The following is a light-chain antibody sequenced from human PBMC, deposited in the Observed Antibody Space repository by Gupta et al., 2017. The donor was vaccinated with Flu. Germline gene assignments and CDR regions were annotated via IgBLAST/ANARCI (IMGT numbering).Light chain of an antibody. CDR3: AAWDDSLNGWV. Sequence: QSVLTQPPSVSEAPRQRVTISCSGSSSNIGNNAVNWYQQLPGKAPKLLIYYDDLLPSGVSDRFSGSKSGTSASRAISGLQSEDEAEYYCAAWDDSLNGWVFGGGTKLTV. CDR1: SSNIGNNA. V-gene: IGLV1-36*01. J-gene: IGLJ3*02. CDR2: YDD.